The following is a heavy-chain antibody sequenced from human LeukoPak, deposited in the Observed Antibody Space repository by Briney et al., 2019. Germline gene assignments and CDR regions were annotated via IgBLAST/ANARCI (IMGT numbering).Heavy chain of an antibody. Sequence: ASVKVSCKASGYTFTSYDFNWVRQATGQRPEWMGWMSPNSGDTGYAQKFQDRVTMTRNTSISTAYMGLSSLRSDDTAVYYCARGPPNWGYDYWGPGTLVTVSS. CDR3: ARGPPNWGYDY. J-gene: IGHJ4*02. CDR1: GYTFTSYD. V-gene: IGHV1-8*01. CDR2: MSPNSGDT. D-gene: IGHD7-27*01.